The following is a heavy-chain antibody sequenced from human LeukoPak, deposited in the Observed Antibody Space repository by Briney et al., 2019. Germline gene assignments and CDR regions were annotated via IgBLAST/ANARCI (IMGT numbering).Heavy chain of an antibody. J-gene: IGHJ4*02. CDR1: GFTFSDYF. Sequence: GGSLRLSCAASGFTFSDYFMSWIRQAPGRGPEWVSYISTSGTAIYYADSVKRRLTISRDNAKNSLYLQMNSLRAEDTAVYYCARGRLQFATYFDYWGQGALVTVSS. CDR2: ISTSGTAI. CDR3: ARGRLQFATYFDY. D-gene: IGHD4-11*01. V-gene: IGHV3-11*01.